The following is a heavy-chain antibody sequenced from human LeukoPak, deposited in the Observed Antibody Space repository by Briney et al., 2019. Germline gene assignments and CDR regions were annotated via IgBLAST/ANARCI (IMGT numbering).Heavy chain of an antibody. V-gene: IGHV3-30*02. CDR3: ARDFWLRSTVPGGGYMDV. J-gene: IGHJ6*03. Sequence: PGGSLRLSCAASGFTFSGYGMHWVSQAPGKWLEWVAFIRYDGSNKYYADSVKGRFTISRDNSKNTLYLQMNSLRAEDTAVYYCARDFWLRSTVPGGGYMDVWGKGTTVTVSS. CDR2: IRYDGSNK. D-gene: IGHD4-17*01. CDR1: GFTFSGYG.